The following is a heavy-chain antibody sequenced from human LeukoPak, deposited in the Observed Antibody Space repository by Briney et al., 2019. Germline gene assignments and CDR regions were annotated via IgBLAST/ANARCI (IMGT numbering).Heavy chain of an antibody. J-gene: IGHJ3*02. D-gene: IGHD2-15*01. CDR2: INHSGST. Sequence: SETLSLTCAVYGGFFSGYYWSWIRQPPGKGLEWIGEINHSGSTNYNPSLKSRVTIPVDTSKDQFSLKLSSVTAADTAVYYCARRRQVTSYSPYAFDIWGQGTMVTVSS. V-gene: IGHV4-34*01. CDR1: GGFFSGYY. CDR3: ARRRQVTSYSPYAFDI.